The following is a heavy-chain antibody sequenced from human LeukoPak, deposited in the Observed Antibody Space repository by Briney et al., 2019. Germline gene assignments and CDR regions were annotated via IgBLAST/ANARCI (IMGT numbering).Heavy chain of an antibody. D-gene: IGHD5-12*01. V-gene: IGHV3-30*04. J-gene: IGHJ6*03. CDR2: ISYDGSNK. Sequence: PGRSLRLSCAASGLTFSSYAMHWVRQAPGKGLEWVAVISYDGSNKYYADSVKGRFTISRDNSKNTLYLQMNSLRAEDTAVYYCAREIVATLSPASYMDVWGKGTTVTVSS. CDR1: GLTFSSYA. CDR3: AREIVATLSPASYMDV.